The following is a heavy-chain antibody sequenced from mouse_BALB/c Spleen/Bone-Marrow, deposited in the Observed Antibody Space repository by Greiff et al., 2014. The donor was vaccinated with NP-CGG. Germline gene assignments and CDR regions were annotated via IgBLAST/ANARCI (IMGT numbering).Heavy chain of an antibody. J-gene: IGHJ4*01. Sequence: ESGPGLVKPSQSLSLTCTVTGYSITSDYAWNWIRQFPGNKLEWMGYISFSGSTSYNPSLKSRISITRDTSKNQFFLQLNSVTTEDTATYYCARGTLRGALDYWGQGTSVTVSS. D-gene: IGHD2-14*01. CDR2: ISFSGST. V-gene: IGHV3-2*02. CDR3: ARGTLRGALDY. CDR1: GYSITSDYA.